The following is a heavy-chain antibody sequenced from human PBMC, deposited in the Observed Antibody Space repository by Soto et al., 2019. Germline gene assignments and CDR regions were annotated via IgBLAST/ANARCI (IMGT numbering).Heavy chain of an antibody. V-gene: IGHV4-59*08. CDR3: ATMGTPATGLYYLDY. Sequence: SETLSLTCTVSGGSISTYYWTWIRQPPGKGLEWIGYIYYSGSTYYNASLKSRFTISVDTSKNQFSLNLSFVTAADTAVYYCATMGTPATGLYYLDYWGQGTLVTVSS. CDR1: GGSISTYY. CDR2: IYYSGST. D-gene: IGHD1-7*01. J-gene: IGHJ4*02.